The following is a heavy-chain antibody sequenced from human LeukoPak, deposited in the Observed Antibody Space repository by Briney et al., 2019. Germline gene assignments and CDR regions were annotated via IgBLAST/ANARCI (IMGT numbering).Heavy chain of an antibody. CDR3: ARETEVEQLGFLFDY. V-gene: IGHV4-31*03. J-gene: IGHJ4*02. D-gene: IGHD6-6*01. CDR1: GGSISSGGYY. CDR2: IYYSGST. Sequence: SQTLSLTCTVSGGSISSGGYYWSWIRQHPGKGLEWIGYIYYSGSTYYNPSLKSRVTISVDTSKNQFSLKLSSVTAADTAVYYCARETEVEQLGFLFDYWGQGTLVTVSS.